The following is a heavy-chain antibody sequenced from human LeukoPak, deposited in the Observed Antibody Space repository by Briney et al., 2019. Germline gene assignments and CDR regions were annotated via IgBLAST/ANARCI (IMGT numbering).Heavy chain of an antibody. V-gene: IGHV1-8*01. CDR1: GYTFTSYD. CDR2: MNPNSGNT. J-gene: IGHJ6*02. CDR3: ARGSTIFGVVSGMDV. Sequence: ASVKVSCKASGYTFTSYDINWVRQATGQGLEWMGRMNPNSGNTGYAQKFQGRVTMTRNTSISTAYMELSSLRSEDTAVYYCARGSTIFGVVSGMDVWGQGTTVTVSS. D-gene: IGHD3-3*01.